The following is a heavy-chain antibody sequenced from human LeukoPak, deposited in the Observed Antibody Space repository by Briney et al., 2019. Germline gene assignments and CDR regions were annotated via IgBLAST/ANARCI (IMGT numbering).Heavy chain of an antibody. D-gene: IGHD6-13*01. J-gene: IGHJ5*02. Sequence: SQTLSLTCTVSGGSISSGGYYWSWIRQPPGKGLEWIGYIYHSGSTYYNPSLKSRVTISVDTSKNQFSLKLSSVTAADTAVYYCARGGQAAEHWFDPWGQGTLVTVSS. V-gene: IGHV4-30-2*01. CDR3: ARGGQAAEHWFDP. CDR1: GGSISSGGYY. CDR2: IYHSGST.